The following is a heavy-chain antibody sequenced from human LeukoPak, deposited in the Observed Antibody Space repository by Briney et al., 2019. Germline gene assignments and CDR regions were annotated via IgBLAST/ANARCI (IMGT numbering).Heavy chain of an antibody. D-gene: IGHD2-8*01. J-gene: IGHJ4*02. CDR2: INHSGST. Sequence: PSETLSLTCAAYGGSFSGYYWSWIRQPPGKGLEWIWEINHSGSTNYNPPLKNRVTISIDTSKDQFSLKLSSVTAADTAVYYCARRSGMLAYYFDYWGQGTLVTVSS. CDR1: GGSFSGYY. CDR3: ARRSGMLAYYFDY. V-gene: IGHV4-34*01.